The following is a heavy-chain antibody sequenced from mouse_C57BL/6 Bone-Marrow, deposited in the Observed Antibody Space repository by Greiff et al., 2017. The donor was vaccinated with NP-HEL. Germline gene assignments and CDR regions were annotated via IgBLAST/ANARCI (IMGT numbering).Heavy chain of an antibody. CDR3: ASLYDAYWAMDY. Sequence: EVQGVESGGGLVQPGGSLSLSCAASGFTFTDYYMSWVRQPPGKALEWLGFIRNKANGYTTEYSASVKGRFTISRDNSQSILYLQMNALRAEDSATYSCASLYDAYWAMDYWGQGTSVTVSS. V-gene: IGHV7-3*01. D-gene: IGHD2-3*01. CDR2: IRNKANGYTT. J-gene: IGHJ4*01. CDR1: GFTFTDYY.